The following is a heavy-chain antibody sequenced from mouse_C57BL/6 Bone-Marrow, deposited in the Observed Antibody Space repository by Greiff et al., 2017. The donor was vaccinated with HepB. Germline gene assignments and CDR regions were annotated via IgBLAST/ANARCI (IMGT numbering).Heavy chain of an antibody. V-gene: IGHV1-39*01. CDR1: GYSFTDYN. J-gene: IGHJ4*01. CDR2: INPNYGTT. D-gene: IGHD3-2*02. CDR3: ARKQLRLQAMDY. Sequence: LQQPGPELVKPGASVKISCKASGYSFTDYNMHWVKQSHGQSLEWIGVINPNYGTTSYNQKFKGKATLTVDQSSSTAYMQLNSLTSEDSAVYYCARKQLRLQAMDYWGQGTSVTVSS.